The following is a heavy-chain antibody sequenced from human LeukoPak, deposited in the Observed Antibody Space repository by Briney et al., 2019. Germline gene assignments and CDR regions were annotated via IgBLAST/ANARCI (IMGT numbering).Heavy chain of an antibody. CDR1: GYTFSSYA. J-gene: IGHJ4*02. D-gene: IGHD4-17*01. V-gene: IGHV3-23*01. CDR3: GMGPTLRPEEYFDF. CDR2: ISGSGGGT. Sequence: PGGALRLSCVHSGYTFSSYAMSWVRQAPGEGLEWVSPISGSGGGTYYADSVKGRFTISRDNSKNTLYMQINSLRAEDTAVYCFGMGPTLRPEEYFDFWGGETRVTVS.